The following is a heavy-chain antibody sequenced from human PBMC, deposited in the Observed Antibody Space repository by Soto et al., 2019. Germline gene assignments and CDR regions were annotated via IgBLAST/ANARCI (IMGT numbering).Heavy chain of an antibody. J-gene: IGHJ4*01. CDR1: GYTFTYYW. D-gene: IGHD1-26*01. CDR3: GRHYGGATKGIDY. V-gene: IGHV5-51*01. CDR2: TYPFDSDT. Sequence: GESLKISCEGSGYTFTYYWIGWVRQMPGKGLEWMGVTYPFDSDTRYSPSFQGRVTISAVQSTNTAYLELSRLQASDTAIYYCGRHYGGATKGIDYWGQGNLVTVSS.